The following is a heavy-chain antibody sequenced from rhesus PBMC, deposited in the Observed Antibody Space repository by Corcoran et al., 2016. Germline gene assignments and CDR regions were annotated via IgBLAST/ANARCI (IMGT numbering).Heavy chain of an antibody. D-gene: IGHD6-31*01. CDR2: STYSGIT. Sequence: QVQLQESGPGLVKPSETLSLTCAVSGGSISSGYYYWSWIRQPPGKGLDWIGYSTYSGITSYNPALRSRTTISRVTSKNQFSLKLSCVTAADTAVYYCARDGSRAGFDYWGQGVLVTVSS. CDR3: ARDGSRAGFDY. J-gene: IGHJ4*01. V-gene: IGHV4-122*02. CDR1: GGSISSGYYY.